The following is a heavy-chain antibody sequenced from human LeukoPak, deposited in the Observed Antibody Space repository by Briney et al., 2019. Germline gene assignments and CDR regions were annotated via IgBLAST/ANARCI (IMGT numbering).Heavy chain of an antibody. CDR3: ARDSRFSPGAFDI. V-gene: IGHV3-7*01. J-gene: IGHJ3*02. CDR1: EFTLSTYW. CDR2: INQDGSEK. Sequence: GGSLRLSCAASEFTLSTYWMSWVRQAPGKGLEWVANINQDGSEKYYVDSVKGRFTIPRDNAKNSLYLQMNSLRAEDTAVYYCARDSRFSPGAFDIWGQGTMVTVSS.